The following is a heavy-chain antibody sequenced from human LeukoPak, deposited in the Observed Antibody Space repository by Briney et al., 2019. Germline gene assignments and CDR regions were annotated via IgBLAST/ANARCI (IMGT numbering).Heavy chain of an antibody. CDR1: GYTFTSYY. CDR2: INPSGGST. V-gene: IGHV1-46*01. Sequence: ASVKVSCKASGYTFTSYYMHWVRQAPGQGLEWMGIINPSGGSTSYAQKFQGRVTMTRDTSTSTVYMELSSLRSEDTAVYYCARQLDYYGSGREDYYFDYWGQGTLATVSS. CDR3: ARQLDYYGSGREDYYFDY. J-gene: IGHJ4*02. D-gene: IGHD3-10*01.